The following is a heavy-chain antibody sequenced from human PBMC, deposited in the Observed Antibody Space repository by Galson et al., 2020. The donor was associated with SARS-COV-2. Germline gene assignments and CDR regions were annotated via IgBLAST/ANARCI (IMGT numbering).Heavy chain of an antibody. V-gene: IGHV6-1*01. CDR1: GDSVSSNSAA. CDR2: TYYRSQWST. Sequence: SQTLSLTCAISGDSVSSNSAAWNWNRQSPSRGLEWLGRTYYRSQWSTDYAVSVKSRITINPDTSKNQFSLQLNSVTPEDTAIYYCAGMVAGAGSLHIWGQGTMVIVSS. D-gene: IGHD6-13*01. J-gene: IGHJ3*02. CDR3: AGMVAGAGSLHI.